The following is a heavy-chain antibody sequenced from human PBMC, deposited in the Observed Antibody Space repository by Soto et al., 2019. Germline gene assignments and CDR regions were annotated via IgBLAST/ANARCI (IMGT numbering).Heavy chain of an antibody. Sequence: GGSLRLSCAASGFTVSSNYMSWVRQAPGKGLEWVSVIYSGGSTYYADSVKGRFTISRDNSKNTLYLQMNSLRAEDTAVYYCARDGSSSSYYYYYYMDVWGKGTTVTVSS. CDR1: GFTVSSNY. V-gene: IGHV3-66*01. D-gene: IGHD6-6*01. CDR2: IYSGGST. J-gene: IGHJ6*03. CDR3: ARDGSSSSYYYYYYMDV.